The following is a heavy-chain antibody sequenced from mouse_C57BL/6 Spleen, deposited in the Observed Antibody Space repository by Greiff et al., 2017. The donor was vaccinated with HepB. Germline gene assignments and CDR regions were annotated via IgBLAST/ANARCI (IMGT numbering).Heavy chain of an antibody. J-gene: IGHJ2*01. D-gene: IGHD1-1*01. V-gene: IGHV1-53*01. CDR3: ARLGRDYYGSSYDFDY. CDR2: INPSNGGT. CDR1: GYTFTSYW. Sequence: QVQLQQPGTELVKPGASVKLSCKASGYTFTSYWMHWVKQRPGQGLEWIGNINPSNGGTNYNEKFKSKATLTVDKSSSTAYMQLSSLTCEDSAVYYCARLGRDYYGSSYDFDYWGQGTTLTVSS.